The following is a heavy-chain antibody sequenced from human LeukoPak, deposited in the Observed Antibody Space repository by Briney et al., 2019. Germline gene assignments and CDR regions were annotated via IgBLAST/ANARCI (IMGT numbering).Heavy chain of an antibody. CDR3: ARFRARFNWFDP. CDR2: IYYSGST. V-gene: IGHV4-31*03. CDR1: GGSISSGGYY. D-gene: IGHD3-16*01. J-gene: IGHJ5*02. Sequence: SETLSLTCTVSGGSISSGGYYWSWIRQHPGKGLEWIGYIYYSGSTYYNPSLKSRVTISVDTSKNQFSLKLSSVTAADTAVYYCARFRARFNWFDPWGQGTLVTVSS.